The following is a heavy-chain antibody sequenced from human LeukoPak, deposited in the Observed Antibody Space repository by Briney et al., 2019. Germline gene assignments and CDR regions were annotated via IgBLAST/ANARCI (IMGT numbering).Heavy chain of an antibody. CDR1: GITLSNYG. Sequence: GGSLRLSCAVSGITLSNYGMSWVRQAPGKGLEWVSSISSSSYIYYADSVKGRFTISRDNAKNSLYLQMNSLRAEDTAVYYCARGSQPDTYYMDVWGKGTTVTVSS. CDR2: ISSSSYI. J-gene: IGHJ6*03. CDR3: ARGSQPDTYYMDV. D-gene: IGHD1-14*01. V-gene: IGHV3-21*01.